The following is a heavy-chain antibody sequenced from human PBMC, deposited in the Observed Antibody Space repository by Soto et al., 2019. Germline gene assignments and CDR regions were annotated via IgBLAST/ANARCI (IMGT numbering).Heavy chain of an antibody. CDR3: ARGLGGRPYYYYGMDV. D-gene: IGHD1-26*01. CDR2: IYYSGST. J-gene: IGHJ6*02. Sequence: SETLSLTCTVSGGSVSSGSYYWSWIRQPPGKGLEWIGYIYYSGSTNYNPSLKSRVTISVDTSKNQFSLKLSSVTAADTAVYYCARGLGGRPYYYYGMDVWGQGTTVTVSS. V-gene: IGHV4-61*01. CDR1: GGSVSSGSYY.